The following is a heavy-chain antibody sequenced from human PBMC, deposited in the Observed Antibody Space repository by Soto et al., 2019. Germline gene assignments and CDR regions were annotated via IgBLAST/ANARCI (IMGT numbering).Heavy chain of an antibody. Sequence: GGSLRLSCAASGFTFSSYAMSWVRQAPGKGLEWVSAISGSGGSTYYADSVKGRFTISRENSKNTLYLQMNSLGAEDTAVYFCASTRDWYGSGSYYSQAFDYWGQGTLVTVSS. CDR2: ISGSGGST. V-gene: IGHV3-23*01. J-gene: IGHJ4*02. CDR1: GFTFSSYA. CDR3: ASTRDWYGSGSYYSQAFDY. D-gene: IGHD3-10*01.